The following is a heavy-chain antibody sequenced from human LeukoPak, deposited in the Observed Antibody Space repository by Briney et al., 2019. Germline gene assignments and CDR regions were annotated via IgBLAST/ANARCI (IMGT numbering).Heavy chain of an antibody. CDR1: NGSINTYY. V-gene: IGHV4-59*01. Sequence: PSETLSLTCTVSNGSINTYYWSCIRQPPGKGLEWIGYIYYSGSTNYNPSLKSRVTISVDTSKNQFSLKLSSVTAADTAVYYCARGRYQLSPWGQGTLVAVSS. CDR3: ARGRYQLSP. J-gene: IGHJ5*02. D-gene: IGHD2-2*01. CDR2: IYYSGST.